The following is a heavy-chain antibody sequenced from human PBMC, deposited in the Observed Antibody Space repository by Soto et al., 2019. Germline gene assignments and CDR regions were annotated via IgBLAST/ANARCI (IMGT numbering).Heavy chain of an antibody. Sequence: ASVKVSCKASGYTFTSYGISWVRQAPGQGLEWKGWINTYNGNTNYAEKLQGRVNVTTDTSTNTTYLELRSLRSDDTAVYYCARSGWADVFDPWGQGTQVTVSS. V-gene: IGHV1-18*01. CDR3: ARSGWADVFDP. CDR1: GYTFTSYG. D-gene: IGHD2-15*01. J-gene: IGHJ5*02. CDR2: INTYNGNT.